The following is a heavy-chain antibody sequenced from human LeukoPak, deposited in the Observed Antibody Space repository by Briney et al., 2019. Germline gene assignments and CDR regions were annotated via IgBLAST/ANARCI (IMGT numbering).Heavy chain of an antibody. Sequence: PSETLSLTCTVSGGSISSYYWSWIRQPPGKGLEWIGYIYYSGSTNYNPSLKSRVTISVDTSKNQFPLKLSSVTAADTAVYYCARADGYSGSYYAFDIWGQGTMVTVSS. J-gene: IGHJ3*02. CDR1: GGSISSYY. D-gene: IGHD1-26*01. V-gene: IGHV4-59*01. CDR3: ARADGYSGSYYAFDI. CDR2: IYYSGST.